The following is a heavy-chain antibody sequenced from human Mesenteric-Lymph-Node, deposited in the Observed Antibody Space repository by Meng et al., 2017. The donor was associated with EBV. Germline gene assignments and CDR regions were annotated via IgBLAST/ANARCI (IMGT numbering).Heavy chain of an antibody. CDR3: ARGGDYHDY. V-gene: IGHV4-30-2*01. CDR2: IYHAGAT. J-gene: IGHJ4*02. CDR1: GASVSSHEFS. Sequence: HLQVSGSGLLTPSPTLSLTWFFAGASVSSHEFSWSWIRQPPGKGLEWIGFIYHAGATNYNPSLKSRVTLSIDKSQNQFSLRLSSVSAADTAVYYCARGGDYHDYWGQGILVTVSS.